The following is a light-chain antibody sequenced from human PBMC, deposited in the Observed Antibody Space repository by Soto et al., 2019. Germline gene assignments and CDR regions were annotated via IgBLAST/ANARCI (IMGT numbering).Light chain of an antibody. V-gene: IGKV3-20*01. J-gene: IGKJ5*01. CDR3: QQYANSPIT. CDR2: GVS. CDR1: QSVSSNF. Sequence: EIVMTQSPATLSVSPGERATLSCRASQSVSSNFLAWYQQKPGQAPRLLIYGVSSRASGIPDRFFGSGSGTDFTLTINRLEPEDFAVYYCQQYANSPITFGQGTRLENK.